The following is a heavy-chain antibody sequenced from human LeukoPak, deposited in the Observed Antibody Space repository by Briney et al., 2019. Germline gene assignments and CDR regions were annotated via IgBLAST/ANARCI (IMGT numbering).Heavy chain of an antibody. CDR2: LSGSGSST. D-gene: IGHD5-12*01. CDR1: GFTFSSYA. V-gene: IGHV3-23*01. CDR3: AKDLGKGGYITVIDY. J-gene: IGHJ4*02. Sequence: GGSLRLSCAASGFTFSSYAMTWVRQAPGKGLEWISALSGSGSSTYFADSVKGRFTISRDNSKNTLYLQMNSLTAEDTAVYYCAKDLGKGGYITVIDYWGQGTLVTVSS.